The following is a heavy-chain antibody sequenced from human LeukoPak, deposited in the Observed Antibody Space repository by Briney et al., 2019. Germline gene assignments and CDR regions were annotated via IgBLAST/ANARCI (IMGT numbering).Heavy chain of an antibody. CDR3: ARQTGSRLFILP. Sequence: PSGTLSLTCAVSGGSISSSNWWSWVRQPPGKGLEWIGSIYYSGNTYYNASLKSQVSISIDTSKNQFSLRLTSVTAADTAVYYCARQTGSRLFILPGGQGTLVTVSS. V-gene: IGHV4-4*02. D-gene: IGHD3/OR15-3a*01. CDR1: GGSISSSNW. CDR2: IYYSGNT. J-gene: IGHJ4*02.